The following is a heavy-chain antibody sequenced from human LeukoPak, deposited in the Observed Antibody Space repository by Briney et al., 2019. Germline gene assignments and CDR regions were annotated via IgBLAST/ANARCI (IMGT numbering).Heavy chain of an antibody. CDR3: ARDVQVATIYPLDY. D-gene: IGHD5-12*01. CDR1: GFTFDDYT. J-gene: IGHJ4*02. V-gene: IGHV3-21*01. Sequence: PGGSLRFSCASSGFTFDDYTMHWVRPPPGRGLGGVSFISSSSSCIYYADSVKGRFNISRDNSKNTLYLQMNSLRAEDTAVYYCARDVQVATIYPLDYWGQGTLVTVSS. CDR2: ISSSSSCI.